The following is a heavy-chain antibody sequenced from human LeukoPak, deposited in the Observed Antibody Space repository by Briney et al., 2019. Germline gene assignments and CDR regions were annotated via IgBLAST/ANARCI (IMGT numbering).Heavy chain of an antibody. CDR1: GYTFTSYG. V-gene: IGHV1-18*01. CDR2: ISAYNGNT. Sequence: GASVKVSCKASGYTFTSYGISWVRQAPGQGLEWMGWISAYNGNTNYAQKLQGRVTMTTDTSTSTAYMELRSLRSDDTAVYYCARFVSMVRGGGALDYWGQGTLVTVSS. D-gene: IGHD3-10*01. J-gene: IGHJ4*02. CDR3: ARFVSMVRGGGALDY.